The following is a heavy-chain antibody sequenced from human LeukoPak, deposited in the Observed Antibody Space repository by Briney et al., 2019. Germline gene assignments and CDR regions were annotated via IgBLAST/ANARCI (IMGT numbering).Heavy chain of an antibody. J-gene: IGHJ4*02. CDR2: INHSGST. D-gene: IGHD3-16*01. V-gene: IGHV4-34*01. CDR3: AKIPQVATYTVPNFDF. CDR1: GRSFSDYY. Sequence: SETLSLTRAVYGRSFSDYYWSWIRQPPGKGLEWIGEINHSGSTNYNPSLKSRVTISVDTSKNQFSLRLSSVTAADTAVYYCAKIPQVATYTVPNFDFWGQGTLVTVSS.